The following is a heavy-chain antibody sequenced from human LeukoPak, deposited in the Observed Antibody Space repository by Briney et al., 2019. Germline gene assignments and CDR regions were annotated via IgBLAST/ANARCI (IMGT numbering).Heavy chain of an antibody. CDR1: GGTFSSYA. CDR2: IIPIFGTA. CDR3: TYDFWNGYYRLDY. D-gene: IGHD3-3*01. V-gene: IGHV1-69*13. J-gene: IGHJ4*02. Sequence: GASVKVSCKASGGTFSSYAISWVRQAPGQGLEWMGGIIPIFGTANYAQKFQGRVTITADESTSTAYMELSSLRSEDTAVYYCTYDFWNGYYRLDYWGQGTLVTVSS.